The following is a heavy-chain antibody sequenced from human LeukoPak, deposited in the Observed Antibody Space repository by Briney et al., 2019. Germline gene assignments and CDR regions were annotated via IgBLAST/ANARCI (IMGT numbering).Heavy chain of an antibody. CDR2: IIPIFGTA. Sequence: SVKVSCKASGGTFSSYAISWVRQAPGQGLEWMGGIIPIFGTANYAQKFQGRVTITTDESTSIAYMELSSLRSEDTAVYYCARSEGTGTGDLDYWGQGTLVTVSS. J-gene: IGHJ4*02. CDR3: ARSEGTGTGDLDY. CDR1: GGTFSSYA. V-gene: IGHV1-69*05. D-gene: IGHD7-27*01.